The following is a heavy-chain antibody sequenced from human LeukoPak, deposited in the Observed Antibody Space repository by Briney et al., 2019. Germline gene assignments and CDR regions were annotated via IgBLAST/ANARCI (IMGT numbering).Heavy chain of an antibody. J-gene: IGHJ4*02. CDR1: GFTCSSYS. CDR3: ARDLSLRGVIIYFDY. D-gene: IGHD3-10*01. V-gene: IGHV3-21*01. Sequence: GGSLRLSCAASGFTCSSYSMNWVRQAPGKGLEWVSSISSSSSYIYYADSVKGRFTISRDNAKNSLYLQMNSLRAEDTAVYYCARDLSLRGVIIYFDYWGQGTLVTVSS. CDR2: ISSSSSYI.